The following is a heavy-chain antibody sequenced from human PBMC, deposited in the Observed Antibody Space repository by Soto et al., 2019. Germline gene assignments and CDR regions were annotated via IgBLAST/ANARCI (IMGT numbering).Heavy chain of an antibody. V-gene: IGHV3-23*01. CDR1: GFTFSSYA. J-gene: IGHJ4*02. D-gene: IGHD3-16*02. CDR3: AKALEHDYVWGSYRYPCFDY. Sequence: GGSLRLSCAASGFTFSSYAMSWVRQAPGKGLEWVSAISGSGGSTYYADSVKGRFTISRDNSKNTLYLQMNSLRAEDTAVYYCAKALEHDYVWGSYRYPCFDYWGQGTLVTVSS. CDR2: ISGSGGST.